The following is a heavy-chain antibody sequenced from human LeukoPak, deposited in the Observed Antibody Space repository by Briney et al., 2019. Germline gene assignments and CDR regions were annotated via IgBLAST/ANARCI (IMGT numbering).Heavy chain of an antibody. Sequence: GASVTVSCKASGGTFSSYAISWVRQAPGRGLEWMGRIIPILGIANYAQKFQGRVTITADKSTSTAYMELSSLRSEDTAVYYCAREGYSSSRGDYWGQGTLVTVSS. D-gene: IGHD6-13*01. CDR2: IIPILGIA. J-gene: IGHJ4*02. CDR1: GGTFSSYA. CDR3: AREGYSSSRGDY. V-gene: IGHV1-69*04.